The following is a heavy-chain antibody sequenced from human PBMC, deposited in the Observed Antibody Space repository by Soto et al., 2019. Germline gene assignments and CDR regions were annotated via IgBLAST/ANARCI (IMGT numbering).Heavy chain of an antibody. V-gene: IGHV4-39*01. CDR1: GGSISSSSYY. CDR3: ASPSNSSRNYYMDV. Sequence: SETLSLTCTVSGGSISSSSYYWGWIRQPPGKGLEWIGSIYYSGSTYYNPSLKSRVTISVDTSKNQFSLKLSSVTAADKAVYYCASPSNSSRNYYMDVWGKGTTVTVSS. J-gene: IGHJ6*03. D-gene: IGHD6-13*01. CDR2: IYYSGST.